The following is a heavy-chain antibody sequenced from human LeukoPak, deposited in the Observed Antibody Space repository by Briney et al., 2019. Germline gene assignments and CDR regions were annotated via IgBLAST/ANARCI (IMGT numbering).Heavy chain of an antibody. CDR3: ARDGSSGLFDY. CDR1: GFTFSNYA. V-gene: IGHV3-23*01. CDR2: ISGGGGGK. D-gene: IGHD6-25*01. J-gene: IGHJ4*02. Sequence: GGSLRLSCAASGFTFSNYAMSWVRRPPGKGLEWVSVISGGGGGKYYADSVKGRFTISRDNSKNSLYLQMNSLRAEDTAVYYCARDGSSGLFDYWGQGTLVTVSS.